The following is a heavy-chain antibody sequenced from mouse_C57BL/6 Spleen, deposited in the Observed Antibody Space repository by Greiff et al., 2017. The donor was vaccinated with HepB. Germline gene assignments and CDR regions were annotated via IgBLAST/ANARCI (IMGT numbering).Heavy chain of an antibody. CDR2: IDPETGGT. CDR1: GYTFTDYE. D-gene: IGHD1-1*01. Sequence: QVQLKQSGAELVRPGASVTLSCKASGYTFTDYEMHWVKQTPVHGLEWIGAIDPETGGTAYNQKFKGKAILTADKSSSTAYMELRSLTSEDSAVYYCTRSGSSYNGYFDVWGTGTTLTVSS. J-gene: IGHJ1*03. CDR3: TRSGSSYNGYFDV. V-gene: IGHV1-15*01.